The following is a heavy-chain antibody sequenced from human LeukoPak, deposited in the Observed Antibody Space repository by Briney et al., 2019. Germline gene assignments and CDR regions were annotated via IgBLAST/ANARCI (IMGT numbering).Heavy chain of an antibody. CDR2: IKEDGSEK. CDR3: ARYRLVWLPAPVFDY. J-gene: IGHJ4*02. D-gene: IGHD5-24*01. Sequence: GGSLRLSCAASGFTFNTFWMTWVRQAPGRGLEWVANIKEDGSEKYYVDSVKGRFTISRDNAKNSLYLQMNRLRAEDTAVYYCARYRLVWLPAPVFDYWGQGSLVTVSS. V-gene: IGHV3-7*01. CDR1: GFTFNTFW.